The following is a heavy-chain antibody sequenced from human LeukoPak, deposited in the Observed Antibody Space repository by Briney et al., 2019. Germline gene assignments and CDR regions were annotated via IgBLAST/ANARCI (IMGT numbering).Heavy chain of an antibody. CDR1: GLTFDIYS. Sequence: PGGSLRLSSEASGLTFDIYSMSWVRQAPGKGLEWVADISNSGGITMYADSVKGRFTISRDNSKNTVYLQMNSLRAEDTAVYYCHPLAYTNNWGQGTLVTVSS. D-gene: IGHD2-2*02. CDR2: ISNSGGIT. CDR3: HPLAYTNN. V-gene: IGHV3-23*01. J-gene: IGHJ4*02.